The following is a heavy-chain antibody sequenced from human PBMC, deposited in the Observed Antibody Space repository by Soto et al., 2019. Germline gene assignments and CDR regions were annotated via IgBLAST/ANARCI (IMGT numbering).Heavy chain of an antibody. CDR2: IYYSGST. Sequence: QVQLQESGPGLVKPSQTLSLTCTVSGGSISSGGYYWSWIRQHPGKGLEWIGYIYYSGSTYYNPSLKSRVTLSVDTSTNQFSLKLSSVTAADTAVYYCARRGPSPSIKQHYYYYGGMDVCGQGTTVTVSS. V-gene: IGHV4-31*03. CDR3: ARRGPSPSIKQHYYYYGGMDV. D-gene: IGHD1-1*01. CDR1: GGSISSGGYY. J-gene: IGHJ6*02.